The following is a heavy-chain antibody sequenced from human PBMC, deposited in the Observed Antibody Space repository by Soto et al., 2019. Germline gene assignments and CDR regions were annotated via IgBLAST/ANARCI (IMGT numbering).Heavy chain of an antibody. V-gene: IGHV2-5*02. J-gene: IGHJ2*01. D-gene: IGHD3-16*02. CDR3: AHSGYDYIWGSYRSGIRYFDL. CDR1: GFSLSTSGVG. CDR2: IYWDDDK. Sequence: QITLKESGPTLVNPTQTLTLTCTFSGFSLSTSGVGVGWIRQPPGKALEWLALIYWDDDKRYSPSLKSRLTITKDTSKNQVVLTMTNMDPVDTATYYCAHSGYDYIWGSYRSGIRYFDLWGRGTLVTVSS.